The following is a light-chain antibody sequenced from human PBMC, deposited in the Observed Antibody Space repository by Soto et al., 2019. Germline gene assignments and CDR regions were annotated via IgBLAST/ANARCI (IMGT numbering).Light chain of an antibody. V-gene: IGKV2D-29*02. CDR3: MQSTQLPPT. J-gene: IGKJ5*01. CDR1: QSLLHITGETF. CDR2: EVS. Sequence: DVVMTQTPLSLSVARGQPASISCQSSQSLLHITGETFLFWYLQKPGQSPQXLIYEVSTRVSGVPDRFSGSGSGTDCTLEISRVETDDVGMYYCMQSTQLPPTLGQGTRLEIK.